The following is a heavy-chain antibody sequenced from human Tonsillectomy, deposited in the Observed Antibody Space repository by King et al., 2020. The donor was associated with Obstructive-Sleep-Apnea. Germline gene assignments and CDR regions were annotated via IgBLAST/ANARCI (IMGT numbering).Heavy chain of an antibody. V-gene: IGHV3-23*04. D-gene: IGHD2-15*01. CDR1: GFTFSSYA. CDR3: AKPNTPVFDP. CDR2: ISDSGGST. Sequence: VQLVESGGGLVQPGGSLRLSCAASGFTFSSYAMTWVRPAPGKGLGWVSGISDSGGSTYYADSVKGRLTISRDNSKNTLYLQMNSLRAEDTAVYYCAKPNTPVFDPWGQGTLVTVSS. J-gene: IGHJ5*02.